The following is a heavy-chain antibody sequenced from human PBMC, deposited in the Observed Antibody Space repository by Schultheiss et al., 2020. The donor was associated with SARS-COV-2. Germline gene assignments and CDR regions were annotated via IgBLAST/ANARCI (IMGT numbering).Heavy chain of an antibody. J-gene: IGHJ4*02. Sequence: GGSLRLSCAASGFTVSSNYMSWVRQAPGKGLEWVSVIYSGGSTYYADSVKGRFTISRHNSKNTLYLQMNSLRAEDTAVYYCAKDTLAAAGPEDYWGQGTLVTVSS. V-gene: IGHV3-53*01. D-gene: IGHD6-13*01. CDR1: GFTVSSNY. CDR3: AKDTLAAAGPEDY. CDR2: IYSGGST.